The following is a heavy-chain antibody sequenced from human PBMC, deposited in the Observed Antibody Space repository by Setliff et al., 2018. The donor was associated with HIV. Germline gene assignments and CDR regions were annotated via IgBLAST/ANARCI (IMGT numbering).Heavy chain of an antibody. CDR3: ARAQYYYGSVDYYYMDV. D-gene: IGHD3-10*01. V-gene: IGHV4-34*01. Sequence: SETLSVTCAVYGGSFSGYYWSWIRQPPGKGLEWIGEINHSGSTNYNPSLKSRVTISVDTSKNQFSLKLSSVTAADTAVYYCARAQYYYGSVDYYYMDVWGKGTTVTVSS. J-gene: IGHJ6*03. CDR1: GGSFSGYY. CDR2: INHSGST.